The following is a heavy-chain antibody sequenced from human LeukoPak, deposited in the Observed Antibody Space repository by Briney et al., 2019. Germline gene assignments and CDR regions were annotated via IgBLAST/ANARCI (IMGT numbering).Heavy chain of an antibody. CDR3: ARATYSSGWGTSDY. CDR2: IYYSGST. D-gene: IGHD6-19*01. V-gene: IGHV4-59*01. J-gene: IGHJ4*02. CDR1: GGSISSYY. Sequence: KPSETPSLTCTVSGGSISSYYWSWIRQPPGKGLEWIGYIYYSGSTNYNPSLQSRVTISVDTSKNQFSLKLSSVTAADTAVYYCARATYSSGWGTSDYWGQGTLVTVSS.